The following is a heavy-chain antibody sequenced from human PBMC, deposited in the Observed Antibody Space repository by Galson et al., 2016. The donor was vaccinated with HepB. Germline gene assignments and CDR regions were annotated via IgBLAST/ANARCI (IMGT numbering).Heavy chain of an antibody. CDR1: GFDFSSLT. D-gene: IGHD5-24*01. V-gene: IGHV3-30*04. CDR3: ARDVSGDGHTDAFDI. Sequence: SLRLSCAASGFDFSSLTMHWFRQAPGKGLEWVAVISSDGSKKYYADSVKGRFTIPRDNSHNTLYLQMNSLRAEDTAVYYCARDVSGDGHTDAFDIWGQGTMVTVSS. J-gene: IGHJ3*02. CDR2: ISSDGSKK.